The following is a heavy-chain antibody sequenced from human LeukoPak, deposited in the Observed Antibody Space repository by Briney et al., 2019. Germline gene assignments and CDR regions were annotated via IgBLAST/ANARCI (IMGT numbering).Heavy chain of an antibody. CDR1: GGSITSYY. Sequence: SDTLSLTCTVSGGSITSYYWSWIRQPPGNGLEWIGYIYYSGSTNYNPSLKSRVPISVDTAKNQLSLNLSSVTAADTAVYYCARYSSPRVVPAAKHFDYWGQGTLVTVSS. J-gene: IGHJ4*02. V-gene: IGHV4-59*07. CDR3: ARYSSPRVVPAAKHFDY. D-gene: IGHD2-2*01. CDR2: IYYSGST.